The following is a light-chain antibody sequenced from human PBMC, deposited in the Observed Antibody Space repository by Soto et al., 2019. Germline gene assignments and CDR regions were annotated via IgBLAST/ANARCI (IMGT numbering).Light chain of an antibody. Sequence: EVVLTQSPVTLSLSPGERATLSCRASQSVSSDLAWFQQKPGQPPRLLIYAASTRATGVPARFTGGGSGTEFTLTISSLQSEDFAVYYCQQYNNWPRTFGQGTKVDIK. CDR2: AAS. CDR1: QSVSSD. J-gene: IGKJ1*01. CDR3: QQYNNWPRT. V-gene: IGKV3-15*01.